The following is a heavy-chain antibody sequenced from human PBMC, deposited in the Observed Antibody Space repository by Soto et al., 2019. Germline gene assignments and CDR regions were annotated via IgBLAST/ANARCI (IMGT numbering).Heavy chain of an antibody. CDR2: IYYSGST. CDR1: GGSISSYY. Sequence: QVQLQESGPGLVKPSETLSLTCTVSGGSISSYYWSWIRQPPGKGLEWIGYIYYSGSTNYNPSLQTRVTLSVDTSKNQFSLQLSSVTAADTAVYYCARGGSSPRTSDYWGQGTLVTVSS. D-gene: IGHD6-6*01. J-gene: IGHJ4*02. CDR3: ARGGSSPRTSDY. V-gene: IGHV4-59*01.